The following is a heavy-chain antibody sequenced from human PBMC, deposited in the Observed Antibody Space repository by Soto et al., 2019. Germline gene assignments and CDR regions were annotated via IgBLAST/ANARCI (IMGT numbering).Heavy chain of an antibody. V-gene: IGHV3-15*01. Sequence: GGSLRLSCAASGFTFSNAWMSWVRKAPGKGLEWVGRIKSKTDGGTTDYAAPVKGRFTISRDDSKNTLYLQMNSLKTEDTAVYYCTTGTRFLRGYYYYYGMDVWGQGTTVTVSS. CDR2: IKSKTDGGTT. D-gene: IGHD3-3*01. J-gene: IGHJ6*02. CDR3: TTGTRFLRGYYYYYGMDV. CDR1: GFTFSNAW.